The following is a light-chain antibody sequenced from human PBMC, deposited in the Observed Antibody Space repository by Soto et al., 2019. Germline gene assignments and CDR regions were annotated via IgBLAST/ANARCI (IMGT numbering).Light chain of an antibody. Sequence: DIKMTQSPSTLSASVGDRVTITCRASQSISSWLAWYQQKPGKAPKLLIFDASSLESGTPSRFSGRRSGTQFTLTINGLQPDDFATYCCQQYDNYKPLTFGGGTKVDIK. CDR2: DAS. CDR3: QQYDNYKPLT. J-gene: IGKJ4*01. V-gene: IGKV1-5*01. CDR1: QSISSW.